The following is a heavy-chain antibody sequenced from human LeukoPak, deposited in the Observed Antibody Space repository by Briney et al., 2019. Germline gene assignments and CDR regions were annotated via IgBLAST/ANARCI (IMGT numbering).Heavy chain of an antibody. V-gene: IGHV7-4-1*02. CDR1: GYTFTSYA. D-gene: IGHD3-22*01. Sequence: GASVKVSCKASGYTFTSYAMNWVRQAPGHGLEWMGWITTNTGNPTYAQGFTGRFVFSLDTSVTTSSLQISSLKAEDTAVYYCARDHVKLGSGFHPFDAFDIWGQGTLVTVSS. J-gene: IGHJ3*02. CDR2: ITTNTGNP. CDR3: ARDHVKLGSGFHPFDAFDI.